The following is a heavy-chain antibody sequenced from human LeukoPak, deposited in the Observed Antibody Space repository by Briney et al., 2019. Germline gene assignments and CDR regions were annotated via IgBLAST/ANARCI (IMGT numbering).Heavy chain of an antibody. CDR1: GFSFSSYS. Sequence: GGSLRLSCAASGFSFSSYSMNWVRQAPGKGLEWVSSISSSSSYIYYADSVKGRFTISRDNAKNSLYLQMDSLRAEDTAVYYCARDYSSSWYYFDYWGQGTLVTVSS. CDR2: ISSSSSYI. D-gene: IGHD6-13*01. V-gene: IGHV3-21*01. CDR3: ARDYSSSWYYFDY. J-gene: IGHJ4*02.